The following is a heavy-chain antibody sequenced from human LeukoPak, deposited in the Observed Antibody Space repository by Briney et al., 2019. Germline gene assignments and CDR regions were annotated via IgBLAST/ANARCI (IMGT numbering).Heavy chain of an antibody. J-gene: IGHJ3*02. CDR2: IYTSGST. D-gene: IGHD2-15*01. CDR1: GGSISSYY. Sequence: PSETLSLTCTVSGGSISSYYWSWIRQPAGKGLEWIGRIYTSGSTNYNPSLKSRVTMSVDTSKNQFSLKLSSVTAADTAVYYCARILRVAATDAFDIWGQGTMVTVSS. V-gene: IGHV4-4*07. CDR3: ARILRVAATDAFDI.